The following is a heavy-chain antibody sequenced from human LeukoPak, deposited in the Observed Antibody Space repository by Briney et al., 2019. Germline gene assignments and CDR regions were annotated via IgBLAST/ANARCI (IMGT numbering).Heavy chain of an antibody. J-gene: IGHJ4*02. V-gene: IGHV3-66*01. Sequence: GGSLRLSCAASGFTVSNNYMSWVRQAPGKGLEWVSVIYRVGSTYYADSVKGRFTISRDNSKNPLYLQMNSLRAEDTAMYYCARGDGYNFFDCWGQGVLVTVSS. CDR3: ARGDGYNFFDC. CDR1: GFTVSNNY. CDR2: IYRVGST. D-gene: IGHD5-24*01.